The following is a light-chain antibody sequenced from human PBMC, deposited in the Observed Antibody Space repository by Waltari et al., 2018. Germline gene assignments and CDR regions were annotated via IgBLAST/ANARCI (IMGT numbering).Light chain of an antibody. CDR3: QHYVRLPAT. Sequence: EIVLTQSPRTLSLLPGERATLSCRASQSVSRSLAWYQQKPGQAPRLLIYGSSSRATGIPDRFIGSGSGTDFSLTINRLEPEDFAVYYCQHYVRLPATFGQGTKVDIK. CDR1: QSVSRS. CDR2: GSS. J-gene: IGKJ1*01. V-gene: IGKV3-20*01.